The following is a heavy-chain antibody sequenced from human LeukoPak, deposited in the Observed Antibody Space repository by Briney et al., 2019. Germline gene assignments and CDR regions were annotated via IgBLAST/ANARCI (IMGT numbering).Heavy chain of an antibody. J-gene: IGHJ6*03. CDR1: GYTFTSYD. Sequence: ASVKVSCKASGYTFTSYDINWVRQATGQGLEWMGWMNPNSGNTGYAQKFQGRVTMTTDTSTTTAYMELRSLRSDDTAVFYCARTVPAATHYHYMDVWGKGTTVTVSS. V-gene: IGHV1-8*01. CDR3: ARTVPAATHYHYMDV. D-gene: IGHD2-2*01. CDR2: MNPNSGNT.